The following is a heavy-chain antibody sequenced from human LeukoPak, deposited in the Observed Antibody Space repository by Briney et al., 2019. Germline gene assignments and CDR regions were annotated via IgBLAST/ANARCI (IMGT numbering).Heavy chain of an antibody. CDR3: ARDLGKSLPAVMARAY. D-gene: IGHD2-8*01. CDR2: IYYSGST. J-gene: IGHJ4*02. V-gene: IGHV4-59*01. Sequence: PSETLSLTCTISGGSITSYYWTWIRQPPGKGLEWIGYIYYSGSTNYNPSLKSRVTISVDTSKNQFSLKLNSVTAADTAVYYCARDLGKSLPAVMARAYWGQGTLVTVSS. CDR1: GGSITSYY.